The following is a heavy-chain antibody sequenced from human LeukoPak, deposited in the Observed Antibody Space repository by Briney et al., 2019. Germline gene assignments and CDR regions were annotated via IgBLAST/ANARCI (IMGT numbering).Heavy chain of an antibody. CDR3: ARHSPGGVGAAYYFDY. D-gene: IGHD1-26*01. Sequence: SSETLSLTCAVYGGSFSGYYWSWIRQPPGKGLEWIGEINHSGSTNYNPSLKSRVTISVDTSKNQFSLKLSSVTAADTAVYYCARHSPGGVGAAYYFDYWGQGTLVTVSS. V-gene: IGHV4-34*01. CDR2: INHSGST. CDR1: GGSFSGYY. J-gene: IGHJ4*02.